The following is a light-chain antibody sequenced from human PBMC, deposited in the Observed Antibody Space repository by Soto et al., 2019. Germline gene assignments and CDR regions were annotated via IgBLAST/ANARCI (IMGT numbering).Light chain of an antibody. CDR1: QSIASH. J-gene: IGKJ4*01. Sequence: DIQMTQSPSSLSASVGDRVTITCLASQSIASHLNWYQLKPGEAPKVLILAASSLQSGVPSRFSGSGFGTDFTLTITSLQPEDSATYSCQHSHSSPLTFGGGTKVDIK. V-gene: IGKV1-39*01. CDR3: QHSHSSPLT. CDR2: AAS.